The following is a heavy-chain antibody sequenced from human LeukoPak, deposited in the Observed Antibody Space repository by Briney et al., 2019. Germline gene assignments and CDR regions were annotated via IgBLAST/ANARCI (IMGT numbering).Heavy chain of an antibody. J-gene: IGHJ4*02. Sequence: PGGSLRLSCAASGFTFSTYWMHWVRQAPGKGLVWVSGINRGGTTTSYADSVKGRFTISRDNAKDTVYLQMNSLRAEDTAVYYCARVSSGWYSFDYWGQGTLVTVSS. CDR2: INRGGTTT. V-gene: IGHV3-74*01. CDR3: ARVSSGWYSFDY. CDR1: GFTFSTYW. D-gene: IGHD6-19*01.